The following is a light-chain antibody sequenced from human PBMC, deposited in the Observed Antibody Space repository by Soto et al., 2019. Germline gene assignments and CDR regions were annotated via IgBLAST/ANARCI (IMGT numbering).Light chain of an antibody. J-gene: IGLJ2*01. V-gene: IGLV2-14*01. CDR2: DVS. CDR1: SSDVGGYNY. CDR3: SSYTSSSTVV. Sequence: QSALTQPASVSGSPGQSITISCPGTSSDVGGYNYVSWYQQHPGKAPKLMIYDVSNRPSGVSNRFSGSKSGNTASLTISGLQADDEADYYCSSYTSSSTVVFGGGTKVTVL.